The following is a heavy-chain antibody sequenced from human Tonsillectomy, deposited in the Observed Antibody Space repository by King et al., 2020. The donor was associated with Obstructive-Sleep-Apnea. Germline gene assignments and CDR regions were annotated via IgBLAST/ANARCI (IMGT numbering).Heavy chain of an antibody. D-gene: IGHD4-17*01. CDR3: AGHYGDYLAPFDY. CDR2: IYPGDSDT. CDR1: GYSFTSYW. J-gene: IGHJ4*02. V-gene: IGHV5-51*01. Sequence: QLVQSGAEVKKPGESLKISCKVSGYSFTSYWIGWVRQMPGKGLEWMGIIYPGDSDTKYSPSFQGQVTISATKSISTAYRQWSSLKASDTAMYYCAGHYGDYLAPFDYWGQGTLVTVSS.